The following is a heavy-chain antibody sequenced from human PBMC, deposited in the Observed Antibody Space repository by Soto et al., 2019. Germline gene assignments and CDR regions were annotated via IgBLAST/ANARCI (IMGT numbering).Heavy chain of an antibody. J-gene: IGHJ3*02. Sequence: GGSLRLSCAASGFTFSSYAMSWVRQAPGKGLEWVSAISGSGGSTYYADSVKGRFTISRDNSKNTLYLQMNSLRAEDTAVYYCAKDHYWGSEGVAAFDIWGQGTMVTVSS. D-gene: IGHD7-27*01. CDR3: AKDHYWGSEGVAAFDI. V-gene: IGHV3-23*01. CDR1: GFTFSSYA. CDR2: ISGSGGST.